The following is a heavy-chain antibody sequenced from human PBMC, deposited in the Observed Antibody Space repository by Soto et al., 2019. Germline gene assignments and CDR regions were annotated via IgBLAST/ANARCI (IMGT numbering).Heavy chain of an antibody. CDR2: ISSGGDTT. Sequence: EVQLLESGGGLIQPGGSLRLSCGASGFTFSSYPMSWVRQAPGKGLEWVSHISSGGDTTYYADSVRGRFTISRDNSKSTLFLQMNGLRPEDTALYYCAKDRYANSIEPPEIDYWGQGALVTVSS. J-gene: IGHJ4*02. CDR3: AKDRYANSIEPPEIDY. CDR1: GFTFSSYP. D-gene: IGHD3-3*02. V-gene: IGHV3-23*01.